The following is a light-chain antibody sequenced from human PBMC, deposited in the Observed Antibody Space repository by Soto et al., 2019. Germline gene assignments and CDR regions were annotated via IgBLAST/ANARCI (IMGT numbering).Light chain of an antibody. Sequence: IVLTQSPGTLSLSPGERATLSCRASQALQRSFLAWYQHKPGQSPRLLISGVSSRAAGVPDRFSGSGSGTDFTLTISRLEPKDSAVYFCQQYDHSPRTFGQGTKVEI. CDR3: QQYDHSPRT. CDR1: QALQRSF. J-gene: IGKJ1*01. CDR2: GVS. V-gene: IGKV3-20*01.